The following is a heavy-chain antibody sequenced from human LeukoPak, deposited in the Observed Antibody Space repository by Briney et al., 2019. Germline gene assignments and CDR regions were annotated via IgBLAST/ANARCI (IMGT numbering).Heavy chain of an antibody. J-gene: IGHJ4*02. D-gene: IGHD5-18*01. V-gene: IGHV3-33*01. CDR3: ARDRRGFSYGYWGFDY. Sequence: GRSLRLSCTASGFLFSAYGMHWVRQAPGKGLEWVAVIWYNGTNKYYADSVKGRFTISRDNSKNTLYLQMNSLGVEDTAVYYCARDRRGFSYGYWGFDYWGQGTLVTVSS. CDR2: IWYNGTNK. CDR1: GFLFSAYG.